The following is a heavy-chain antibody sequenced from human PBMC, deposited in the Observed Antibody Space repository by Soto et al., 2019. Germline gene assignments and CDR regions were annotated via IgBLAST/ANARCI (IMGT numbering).Heavy chain of an antibody. CDR1: GGSVSSGSYY. CDR2: TYYSGST. V-gene: IGHV4-61*01. CDR3: ARDRYDFWSGYLYYYYGMDV. J-gene: IGHJ6*02. Sequence: SETLSLTCTVSGGSVSSGSYYWSWIRQPPGKGLEWIGYTYYSGSTNYNPSLKSRVTISVDTSKNQFSPKLSSVTAADTAVYYCARDRYDFWSGYLYYYYGMDVWGQGTTVTVSS. D-gene: IGHD3-3*01.